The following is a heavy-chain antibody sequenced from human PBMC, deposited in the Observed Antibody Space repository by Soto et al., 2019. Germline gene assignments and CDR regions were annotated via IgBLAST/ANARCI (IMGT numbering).Heavy chain of an antibody. CDR3: ARMVELWAVYDY. CDR1: GYTFTSYA. J-gene: IGHJ4*02. Sequence: QVQLVQSGAEVKKPGASVKVSCKASGYTFTSYAMHWVRQAPGQMLEWMGWINAGNGNTKYSQKFQGRVTITRDTSASKAYMELSSLRSEDTAVYYCARMVELWAVYDYWGQGTLVTVSS. CDR2: INAGNGNT. V-gene: IGHV1-3*01. D-gene: IGHD1-7*01.